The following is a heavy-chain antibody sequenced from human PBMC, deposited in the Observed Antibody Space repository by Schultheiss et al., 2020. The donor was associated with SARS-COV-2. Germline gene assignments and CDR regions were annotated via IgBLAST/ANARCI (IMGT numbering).Heavy chain of an antibody. CDR1: GGSISSYY. CDR3: ARDVLGYCSGGSCLDAFDI. CDR2: IYTSGST. Sequence: SETLSLTCTVSGGSISSYYWSWIRQPAGKGLEWIGRIYTSGSTYYNPSLKSRVTISVDTSKNQFSLKLSSVTAADTAVYYCARDVLGYCSGGSCLDAFDIWGQGTMVTVSS. V-gene: IGHV4-4*07. D-gene: IGHD2-15*01. J-gene: IGHJ3*02.